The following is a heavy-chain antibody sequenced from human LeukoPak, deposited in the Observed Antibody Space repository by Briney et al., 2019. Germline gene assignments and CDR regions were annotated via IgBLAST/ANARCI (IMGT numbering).Heavy chain of an antibody. CDR3: ARYMIGGWHGYFDY. CDR1: GGSFSGYY. V-gene: IGHV4-34*01. Sequence: SETLSLTCAVYGGSFSGYYWSWIRQPPGKGLEWIGEINHSGSTNYNPSLKSRVTISVDTSKNQFSLKLSSVTAADTAVYYCARYMIGGWHGYFDYWGQGTLVTVSS. D-gene: IGHD6-19*01. J-gene: IGHJ4*02. CDR2: INHSGST.